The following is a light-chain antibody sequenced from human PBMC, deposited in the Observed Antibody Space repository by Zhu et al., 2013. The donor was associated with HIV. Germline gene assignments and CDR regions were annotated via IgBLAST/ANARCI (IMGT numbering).Light chain of an antibody. J-gene: IGLJ3*02. V-gene: IGLV1-40*01. CDR1: SSNIGPVFD. CDR2: TND. Sequence: QSVLTQPPSVSGAPGQTVTISCSSSSSNIGPVFDVHWYQHFPGTAPKLIIYTNDWRLSGVPNRFSASKSGNSASLAISGLQPEDEADYYCQSYDHILNAWVFGGGTKLTVL. CDR3: QSYDHILNAWV.